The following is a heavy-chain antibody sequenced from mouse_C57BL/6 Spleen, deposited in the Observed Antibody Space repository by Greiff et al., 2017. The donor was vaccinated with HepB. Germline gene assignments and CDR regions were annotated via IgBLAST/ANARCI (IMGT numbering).Heavy chain of an antibody. CDR1: GYSITSGYY. V-gene: IGHV3-6*01. Sequence: VQLKESGPGLVKPSQSLSLTCSVTGYSITSGYYWNWIRQFPGNKLEWMGNISYDGSNNYNPSLKNRISITRDTSKNQFYLKLNSVTTEDTATYYCARDSPDSSGYAMDYWGQGTSVTVSS. D-gene: IGHD3-2*02. CDR2: ISYDGSN. J-gene: IGHJ4*01. CDR3: ARDSPDSSGYAMDY.